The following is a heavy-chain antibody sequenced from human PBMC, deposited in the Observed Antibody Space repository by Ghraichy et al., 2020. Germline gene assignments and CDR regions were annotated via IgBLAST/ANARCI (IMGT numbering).Heavy chain of an antibody. Sequence: SCTVSGGSVSSANYYWSWIRQPPGKGLEWVGHIYYSGSTNYNPSLRSRITISADTSKNQFSLKLSSVTAADTAIYYCAGEFTYWGQGTLVTVSS. J-gene: IGHJ4*02. V-gene: IGHV4-61*01. CDR3: AGEFTY. CDR1: GGSVSSANYY. CDR2: IYYSGST.